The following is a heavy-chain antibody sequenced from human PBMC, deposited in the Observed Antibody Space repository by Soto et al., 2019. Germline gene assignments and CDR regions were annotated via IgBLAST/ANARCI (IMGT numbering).Heavy chain of an antibody. V-gene: IGHV4-31*03. D-gene: IGHD3-9*01. Sequence: QVQLQESGPGLVKPSQTLSLTCTVSGGSISSGGYYWSWIRQHPGKGLGWIGYIYYGGSTYYNPSLKSRVTISVDTSKNQFSLKLSSVTAADTAVYYCARVGSGYDILTGYYHFDYWGQGTLVTVSS. CDR1: GGSISSGGYY. CDR2: IYYGGST. CDR3: ARVGSGYDILTGYYHFDY. J-gene: IGHJ4*02.